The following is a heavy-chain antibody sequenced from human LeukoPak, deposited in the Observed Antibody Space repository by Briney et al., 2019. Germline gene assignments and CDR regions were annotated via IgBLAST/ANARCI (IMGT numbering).Heavy chain of an antibody. Sequence: GASVKVSCKASGGTFSSYAISWVRQAPGQGLEWMGWISAYNGNTNYAQKLQGRVTMTTDTSTSTAYMELRSLRSDDTAVYYCARDQASITYYDFWSGPHTFDPWGQGTLVTVSS. CDR2: ISAYNGNT. D-gene: IGHD3-3*01. V-gene: IGHV1-18*01. CDR3: ARDQASITYYDFWSGPHTFDP. J-gene: IGHJ5*02. CDR1: GGTFSSYA.